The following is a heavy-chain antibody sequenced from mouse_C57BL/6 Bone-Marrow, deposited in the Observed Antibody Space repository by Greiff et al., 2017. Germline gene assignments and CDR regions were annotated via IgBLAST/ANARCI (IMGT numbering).Heavy chain of an antibody. J-gene: IGHJ3*01. CDR1: GFTFSSYA. V-gene: IGHV5-4*01. CDR2: ISDGGSYT. Sequence: EVKVVESGGGLVKPGGSLTLSCAASGFTFSSYAMSWVRQTPEKRLEWVATISDGGSYTYYPDNVKGRFTISRDNAKNNLYLQMSHLKSEDTARYYWAREEYDALSWFAYWGQGTLVTVSA. D-gene: IGHD2-14*01. CDR3: AREEYDALSWFAY.